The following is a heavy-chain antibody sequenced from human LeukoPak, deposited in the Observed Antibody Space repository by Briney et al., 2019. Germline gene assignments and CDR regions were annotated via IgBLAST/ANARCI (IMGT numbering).Heavy chain of an antibody. D-gene: IGHD1-26*01. V-gene: IGHV1-69*04. CDR2: IIPILGIA. CDR1: GGTFSSYA. J-gene: IGHJ4*02. CDR3: ARGSGSYY. Sequence: SVKVSCKASGGTFSSYAISWVRQAPGQGLEWMGRIIPILGIANYAQKLQGRVTMTTDTSTSTAYMELRSLRSDDTAVYYCARGSGSYYWGQGTLVTVSS.